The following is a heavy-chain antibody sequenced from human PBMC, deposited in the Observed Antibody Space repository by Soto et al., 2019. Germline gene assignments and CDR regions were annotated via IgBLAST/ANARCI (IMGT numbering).Heavy chain of an antibody. Sequence: SETLSLTCTVSGGSISSGDYYWSWIRQPPGKGLEWIGYIYYSGSTYYNPSLKSRVTISVDTSKNQFSLKLSSVTAADTAVYYCARAFGEQLDYGMDVWGQGTTVTVSS. D-gene: IGHD3-10*01. V-gene: IGHV4-30-4*01. CDR2: IYYSGST. CDR1: GGSISSGDYY. J-gene: IGHJ6*02. CDR3: ARAFGEQLDYGMDV.